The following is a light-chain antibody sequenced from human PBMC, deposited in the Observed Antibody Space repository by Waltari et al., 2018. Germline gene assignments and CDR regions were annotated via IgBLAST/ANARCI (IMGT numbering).Light chain of an antibody. CDR2: EVS. CDR1: SSDLGGYDF. Sequence: QSALTQPPSASGSPGQSVTISCTGTSSDLGGYDFVHWYQHHPGKAPKPMIYEVSKRPSGVPDRFSGSKSGNTASLTVSGLQAEDEADYYCSSYVGSNNPVFGGGTKLTVL. J-gene: IGLJ2*01. V-gene: IGLV2-8*01. CDR3: SSYVGSNNPV.